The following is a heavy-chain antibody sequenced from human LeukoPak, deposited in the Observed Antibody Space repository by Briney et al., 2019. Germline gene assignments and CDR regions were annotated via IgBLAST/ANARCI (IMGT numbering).Heavy chain of an antibody. Sequence: PSETLSLTCTVSGGSISSYYWGWIRQPAGKGLEWIGRIYTSGSTNYNPSLKSRVTISVDKSKNQFSLKLSSVTAADAAVYYCARAGYSSSWYWGAFDIWGQGTMVTVSS. V-gene: IGHV4-4*07. CDR3: ARAGYSSSWYWGAFDI. CDR2: IYTSGST. D-gene: IGHD6-13*01. CDR1: GGSISSYY. J-gene: IGHJ3*02.